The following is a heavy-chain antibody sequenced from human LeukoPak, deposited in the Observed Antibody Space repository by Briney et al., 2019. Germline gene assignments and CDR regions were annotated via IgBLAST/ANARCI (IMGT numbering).Heavy chain of an antibody. CDR2: TYYRSKWYN. Sequence: SQTLSLTCAISGDSVSSNSAAWNWIRQSPSRGLEWLGRTYYRSKWYNDYAVSVKSRITINPSTSKNQFSLQLNSVTAADTAVYYCARDMGPRRRPFDYWGQGTLVTVSS. J-gene: IGHJ4*02. CDR3: ARDMGPRRRPFDY. CDR1: GDSVSSNSAA. V-gene: IGHV6-1*01. D-gene: IGHD3-10*01.